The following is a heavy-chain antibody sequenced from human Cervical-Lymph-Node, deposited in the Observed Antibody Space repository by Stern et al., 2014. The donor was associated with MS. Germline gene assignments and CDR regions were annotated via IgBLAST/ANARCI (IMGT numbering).Heavy chain of an antibody. CDR2: IVFNSDTI. Sequence: EVQLVQSGGGLVKPGRSLRISCAVSGLTFDDYDMPWVRQAPGKGLEWVSGIVFNSDTIGEAESVKCRFTISRDNFKNCLYLQMNTLRADDTSFYYCAKDGSSSLTGVAFGIWGQGTMVTVSS. D-gene: IGHD6-13*01. V-gene: IGHV3-9*01. J-gene: IGHJ3*02. CDR1: GLTFDDYD. CDR3: AKDGSSSLTGVAFGI.